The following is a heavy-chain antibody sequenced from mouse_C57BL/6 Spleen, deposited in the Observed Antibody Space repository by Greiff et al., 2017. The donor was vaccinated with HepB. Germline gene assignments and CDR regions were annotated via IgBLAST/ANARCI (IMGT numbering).Heavy chain of an antibody. D-gene: IGHD2-3*01. CDR1: GYTFTSYW. J-gene: IGHJ2*01. CDR2: IHPNSGST. CDR3: ARKGDGYYYFDY. Sequence: QVQLKQPGAELVKPGASVKLSCKASGYTFTSYWMHWVKQRPGQGLEWIGMIHPNSGSTNYNEKFKSKATLTVDKSSGTAYMQLSSLTSEDSAVYYCARKGDGYYYFDYWGQGTTLTVSS. V-gene: IGHV1-64*01.